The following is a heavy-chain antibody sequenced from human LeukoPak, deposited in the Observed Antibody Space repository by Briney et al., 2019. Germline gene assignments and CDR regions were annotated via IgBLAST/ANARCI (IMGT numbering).Heavy chain of an antibody. D-gene: IGHD4-23*01. J-gene: IGHJ4*02. CDR2: ISSSGSTI. Sequence: AGGSLRLSCAASGFTFSSYSMNWVRQAPGKRLEWVSYISSSGSTIYYADSVKGRFTISRDNAKNSLYLQMNSLRVEDTALYYCARDWLANGGNFRWGQGTLVTVSS. CDR1: GFTFSSYS. V-gene: IGHV3-48*04. CDR3: ARDWLANGGNFR.